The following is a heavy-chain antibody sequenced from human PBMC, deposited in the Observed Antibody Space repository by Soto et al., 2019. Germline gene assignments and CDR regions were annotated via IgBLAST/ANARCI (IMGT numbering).Heavy chain of an antibody. CDR3: ASCACTACYPPWGLEFYVL. J-gene: IGHJ4*02. CDR2: ISHSGTT. Sequence: PEALSPPCAVSRFSRCSAYYWGLVGQPPSRGLEWIGSISHSGTTNYSPSLKSRVTISIDTSKNQFSLTLRSVTAADAAVYYCASCACTACYPPWGLEFYVLWGQGYLVTGSS. V-gene: IGHV4-38-2*01. D-gene: IGHD2-2*01. CDR1: RFSRCSAYY.